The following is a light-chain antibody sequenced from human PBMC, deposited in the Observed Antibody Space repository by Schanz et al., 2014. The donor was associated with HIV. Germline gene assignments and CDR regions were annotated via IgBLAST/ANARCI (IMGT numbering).Light chain of an antibody. CDR2: DVT. CDR3: ISYTRDTVL. CDR1: SSDVGGYNY. V-gene: IGLV2-14*01. J-gene: IGLJ2*01. Sequence: QSALTQPPSASGSPGQSVTISCTGTSSDVGGYNYVSWYQQLPGKAPKLMIYDVTNRPSGVSNRFSGSKSDNTASLTISGLQPEDEADYYCISYTRDTVLFGGGTKLTVL.